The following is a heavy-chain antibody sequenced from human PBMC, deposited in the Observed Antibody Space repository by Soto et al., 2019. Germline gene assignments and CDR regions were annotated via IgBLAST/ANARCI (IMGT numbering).Heavy chain of an antibody. CDR2: ISSGSSYI. J-gene: IGHJ6*02. CDR3: GTYTGSYYHSGMDA. V-gene: IGHV3-21*06. D-gene: IGHD2-8*02. Sequence: EVQLVESGGGLVEPGGSLRLSCAASGFTFSTYSMNWVRQAPGKGLEWVSSISSGSSYIYYADSVKGRFTISRDNAHNPLCLKRTTPGAEETGVYYCGTYTGSYYHSGMDAGGQGTTVTVSS. CDR1: GFTFSTYS.